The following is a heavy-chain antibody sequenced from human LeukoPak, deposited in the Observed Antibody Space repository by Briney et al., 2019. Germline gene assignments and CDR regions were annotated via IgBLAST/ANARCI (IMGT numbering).Heavy chain of an antibody. D-gene: IGHD1-26*01. V-gene: IGHV4-30-2*01. CDR2: IYHSGST. Sequence: ASEALPLTCTVSGGSISSGGYYWSWIRQPPGKGLEWIGYIYHSGSTYYNPSLKSRVTISVDTSKNQFSLKLSSVTAADTAVYYCARGRIVGATTDYWGQGTLVTVPS. J-gene: IGHJ4*02. CDR3: ARGRIVGATTDY. CDR1: GGSISSGGYY.